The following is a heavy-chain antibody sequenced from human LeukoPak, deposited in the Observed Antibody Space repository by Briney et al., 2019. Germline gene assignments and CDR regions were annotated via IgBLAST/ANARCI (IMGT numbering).Heavy chain of an antibody. CDR1: GGSISSSSYY. J-gene: IGHJ4*02. CDR2: IYYSGTT. V-gene: IGHV4-61*05. CDR3: ARQGPLYDIWSAQFYFDY. Sequence: PSETLSLTCTASGGSISSSSYYWGWIRQRPGKGLEWIGYIYYSGTTNYNPSLKSRVTISVDMSKSQFSLTLSSVTAADTALYYCARQGPLYDIWSAQFYFDYWGQGTLVAVSS. D-gene: IGHD3-3*01.